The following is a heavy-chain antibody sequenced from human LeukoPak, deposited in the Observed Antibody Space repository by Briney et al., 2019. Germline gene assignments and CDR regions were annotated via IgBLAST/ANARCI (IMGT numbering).Heavy chain of an antibody. J-gene: IGHJ3*02. Sequence: KSSETLSLTCTVSGGSISSYYWSWIRQPPGRGLEWIGYIYYSGSTNYNPSLKSRVTISVDTSKNQFSLKLSSVTAADTAVYYCARRLSPDAFDIWGQGTMVTVSS. V-gene: IGHV4-59*08. CDR2: IYYSGST. CDR1: GGSISSYY. CDR3: ARRLSPDAFDI. D-gene: IGHD2/OR15-2a*01.